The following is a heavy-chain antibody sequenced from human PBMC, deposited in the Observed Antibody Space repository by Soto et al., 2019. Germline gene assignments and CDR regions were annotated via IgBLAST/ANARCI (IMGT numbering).Heavy chain of an antibody. V-gene: IGHV4-31*03. CDR3: AREWRDYYFDY. CDR1: GGSISSGGYY. CDR2: IYYSGST. Sequence: QVQLQESGPGLVKPSQILSLTCTVSGGSISSGGYYWSWIRQHPGKGLEWIGYIYYSGSTYYNPSLKSRVTISVDTSKNPFSLKLSSVTAADTAVYYCAREWRDYYFDYWGQGTLGTVSS. J-gene: IGHJ4*02.